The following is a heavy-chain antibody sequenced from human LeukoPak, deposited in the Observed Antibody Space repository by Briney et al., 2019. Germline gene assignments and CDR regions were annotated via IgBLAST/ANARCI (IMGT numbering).Heavy chain of an antibody. CDR3: ARDRSPIAADGMDV. CDR2: ISTGSSYI. D-gene: IGHD6-25*01. CDR1: GFTFSSYS. V-gene: IGHV3-21*01. J-gene: IGHJ6*02. Sequence: PGGSLRLSCAASGFTFSSYSINWVRQAPGKGLEWVSSISTGSSYIYYADSVKGRFTISRDNAKNSLYLQMNSLGAEDTAVFYCARDRSPIAADGMDVWGRGTTVTVSS.